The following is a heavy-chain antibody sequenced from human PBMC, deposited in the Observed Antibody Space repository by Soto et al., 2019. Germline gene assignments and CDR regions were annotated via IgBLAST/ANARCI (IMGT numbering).Heavy chain of an antibody. CDR1: GFTFSSYA. Sequence: EVQLLESGGGLVPPGGSLRLSCVASGFTFSSYAMSWVRQAPGKGLEWVSVISGNGGTTYYADSVKGRSTISRDNSKNPLYLQMTSLRAEDTAVYFCANVRVILVARRYFEPWGRGTLVTVSS. J-gene: IGHJ2*01. CDR3: ANVRVILVARRYFEP. D-gene: IGHD5-12*01. CDR2: ISGNGGTT. V-gene: IGHV3-23*01.